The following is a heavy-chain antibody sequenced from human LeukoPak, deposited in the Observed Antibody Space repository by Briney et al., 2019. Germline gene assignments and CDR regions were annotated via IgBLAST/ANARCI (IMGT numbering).Heavy chain of an antibody. CDR2: IRPEVTTT. Sequence: PWGSRRPSGAAPGFTFGTIWMDWFRQARGKGLVWFLRIRPEVTTTAYADSVKGRFTISRHNAKNTLFLQMNSLSAEDTAVYYCARDLDWILFDYWGQGALVTVSS. V-gene: IGHV3-74*03. CDR1: GFTFGTIW. D-gene: IGHD3-9*01. CDR3: ARDLDWILFDY. J-gene: IGHJ4*02.